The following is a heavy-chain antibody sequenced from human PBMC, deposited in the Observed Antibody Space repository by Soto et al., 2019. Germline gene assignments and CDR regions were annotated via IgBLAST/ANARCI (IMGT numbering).Heavy chain of an antibody. J-gene: IGHJ3*02. CDR1: GGSFSGYY. D-gene: IGHD3-22*01. CDR2: INHSGST. Sequence: SETLSLTCAVYGGSFSGYYWSWIRQPPGKGLEWIGEINHSGSTNYNPSLKSRVTISKDTSKNQVVLTMTNMDPVDTATYYCARSTYYYDSSGYNDAFDIWGQGTMVTVSS. V-gene: IGHV4-34*01. CDR3: ARSTYYYDSSGYNDAFDI.